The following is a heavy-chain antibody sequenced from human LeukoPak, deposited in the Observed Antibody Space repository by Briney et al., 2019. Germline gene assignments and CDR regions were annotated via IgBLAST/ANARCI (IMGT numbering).Heavy chain of an antibody. D-gene: IGHD2-21*01. CDR3: TRVWSGRAFDI. Sequence: GRSLRLSCTASGFTFGDYAMSWVRQAPGKGLEWVGFIRSKAYGGTTEYAASVKGRFTISRDDSKSIAYLQMNSLKTEDTAVYYCTRVWSGRAFDIWGQGTMVTVSS. CDR2: IRSKAYGGTT. J-gene: IGHJ3*02. V-gene: IGHV3-49*04. CDR1: GFTFGDYA.